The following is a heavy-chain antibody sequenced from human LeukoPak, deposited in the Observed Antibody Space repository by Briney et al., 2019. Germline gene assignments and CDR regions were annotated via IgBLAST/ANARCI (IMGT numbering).Heavy chain of an antibody. CDR3: AKGYDSSGYYLDQ. CDR2: MRSDGSTK. J-gene: IGHJ4*02. Sequence: TGGSLRLSCAASGFTFNSYGMHWVRQAPGKGLEWVAYMRSDGSTKYYADSVKGRFTISRDNSKNTLYLQMNSLRPEDTAVYYCAKGYDSSGYYLDQWGQGTLVTVSP. V-gene: IGHV3-30*02. CDR1: GFTFNSYG. D-gene: IGHD3-22*01.